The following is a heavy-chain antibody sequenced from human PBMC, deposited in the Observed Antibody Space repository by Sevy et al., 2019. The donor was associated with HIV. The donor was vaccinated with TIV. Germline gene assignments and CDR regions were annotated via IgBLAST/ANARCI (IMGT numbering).Heavy chain of an antibody. J-gene: IGHJ4*02. V-gene: IGHV3-30*04. CDR1: GFTFSSYA. CDR2: ISFDGRQT. CDR3: ARDIRVDLDY. Sequence: GGSLRLSCAASGFTFSSYAFHWVRQAPGKGLEWVAVISFDGRQTDYANSVKGRFTISKDNSKNTLHLRMSRLRGDDTAVYYCARDIRVDLDYWGQGTLVTVSS.